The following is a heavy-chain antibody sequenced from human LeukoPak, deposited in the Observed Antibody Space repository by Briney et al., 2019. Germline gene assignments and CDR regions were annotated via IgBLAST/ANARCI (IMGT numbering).Heavy chain of an antibody. J-gene: IGHJ2*01. CDR2: ISWNSGSI. CDR1: GFTFDDYA. CDR3: AKSNDGSGSYSYWYFDL. Sequence: GRSLRLSCAASGFTFDDYAMHWVRQAPGKGLEWVSGISWNSGSIGYADSVKGRFTISRDNAKNSLYLQMNSLRAEDTALYYCAKSNDGSGSYSYWYFDLWGRGTLVTVSS. V-gene: IGHV3-9*01. D-gene: IGHD3-10*01.